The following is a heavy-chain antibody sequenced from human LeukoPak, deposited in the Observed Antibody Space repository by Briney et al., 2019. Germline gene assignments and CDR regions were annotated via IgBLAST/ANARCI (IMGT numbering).Heavy chain of an antibody. Sequence: ASVKVSCKASGYTFTSYGISWVRQAPGQGLEWMGWISAYNGNTNYAQKLQGRVTMTTDTSTSTAYMELRSLRSDDTAVYYCARDKTSPLIAAAGGDYWGQGTLVTVSS. CDR3: ARDKTSPLIAAAGGDY. CDR1: GYTFTSYG. V-gene: IGHV1-18*01. D-gene: IGHD6-13*01. CDR2: ISAYNGNT. J-gene: IGHJ4*02.